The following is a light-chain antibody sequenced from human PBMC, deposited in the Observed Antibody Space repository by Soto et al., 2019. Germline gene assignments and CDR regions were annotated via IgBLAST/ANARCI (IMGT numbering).Light chain of an antibody. CDR3: MQALQTPFT. CDR2: LGS. Sequence: DIVMTQSPLSLPVTPGEPASISCRSSQSLLHSNGYNYLYWYLQKPGQSPKLLIYLGSNRASGVTDRFSGSGSGTDFTLKISRVEAEDVGVYYCMQALQTPFTFGSGTKVDIK. V-gene: IGKV2-28*01. J-gene: IGKJ3*01. CDR1: QSLLHSNGYNY.